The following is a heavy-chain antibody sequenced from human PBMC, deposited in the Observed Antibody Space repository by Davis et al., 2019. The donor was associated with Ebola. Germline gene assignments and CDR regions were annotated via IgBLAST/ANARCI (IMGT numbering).Heavy chain of an antibody. Sequence: GESLKISCAASGFTFSSYGMHWVRQAPGKGLEWVAVISYDGSNKYYADSVKGRFTISRDSSKNTLHLQMSSLRAEDMAVYYCVKGSGSYFNYYGMDVWGQGTTVTVSS. CDR3: VKGSGSYFNYYGMDV. J-gene: IGHJ6*02. CDR1: GFTFSSYG. CDR2: ISYDGSNK. V-gene: IGHV3-30*19. D-gene: IGHD3-10*01.